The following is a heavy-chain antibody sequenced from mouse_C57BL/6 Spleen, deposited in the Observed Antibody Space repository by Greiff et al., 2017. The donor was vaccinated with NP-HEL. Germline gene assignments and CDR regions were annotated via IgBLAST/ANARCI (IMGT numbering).Heavy chain of an antibody. CDR1: GFTFSDYY. Sequence: EVQGVESGGGLVQPGGSLKLSCAASGFTFSDYYMYWVRQTPEKRLEWVAYISNGGGSTYYPDTVKGRFTISRDNAKNTLYLQMSRLKSEDTAMYYCARHGDPHWYFDVWGTGTTVTVSS. CDR3: ARHGDPHWYFDV. CDR2: ISNGGGST. J-gene: IGHJ1*03. V-gene: IGHV5-12*01.